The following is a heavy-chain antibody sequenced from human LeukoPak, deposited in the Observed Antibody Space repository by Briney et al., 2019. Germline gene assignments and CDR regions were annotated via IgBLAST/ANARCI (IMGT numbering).Heavy chain of an antibody. CDR2: IYYSGST. J-gene: IGHJ6*02. V-gene: IGHV4-59*06. CDR3: ASLYGDQTYAYYYYGMDV. CDR1: GGSISSYY. D-gene: IGHD4-17*01. Sequence: SETLSLTCTVSGGSISSYYWSWIRQHPGKGLEWIGYIYYSGSTYYNPSLKSRVTISVDTSKNQFSLKLSSVTAADTAVYYCASLYGDQTYAYYYYGMDVWGQGTTVTVSS.